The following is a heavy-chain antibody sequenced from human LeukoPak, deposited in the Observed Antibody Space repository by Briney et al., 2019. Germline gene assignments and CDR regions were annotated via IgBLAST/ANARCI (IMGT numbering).Heavy chain of an antibody. CDR1: GFTFSSYW. Sequence: GGSLRLSCAASGFTFSSYWMHWVRQAPGKGLVWVSRINSDGSSTSYADSVKGRFTISRDNSKNTLYLQMNSLRAEDTAVYYCYSSSRIYYYYYYMDVWGKGTTVTVSS. V-gene: IGHV3-74*01. CDR2: INSDGSST. D-gene: IGHD6-13*01. CDR3: YSSSRIYYYYYYMDV. J-gene: IGHJ6*03.